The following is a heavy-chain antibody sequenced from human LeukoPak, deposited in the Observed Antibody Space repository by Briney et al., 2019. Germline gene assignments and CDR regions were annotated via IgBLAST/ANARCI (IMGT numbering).Heavy chain of an antibody. CDR2: FDPEDGET. Sequence: ASVKVSCKVSGYTLTELSMHWVRQAPGKGLEWMGGFDPEDGETIYAQEFQGRVTMTEDTSTDTAYMELSSLRSEDTAVNYCATEDRMVRGVIGAFDIWGQGTMVTVSS. CDR1: GYTLTELS. CDR3: ATEDRMVRGVIGAFDI. J-gene: IGHJ3*02. D-gene: IGHD3-10*01. V-gene: IGHV1-24*01.